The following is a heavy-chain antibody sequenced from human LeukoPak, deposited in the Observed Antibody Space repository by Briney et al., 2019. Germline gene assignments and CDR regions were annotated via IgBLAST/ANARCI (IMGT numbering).Heavy chain of an antibody. CDR3: AKDIGSYYDY. J-gene: IGHJ4*02. V-gene: IGHV3-48*03. Sequence: GGSLRFSCAASGFTFSSYEMNWVRQAPGKGLEWVSYISSSGSTIYYADSVKGRFTISRDNSKNTLYLEMNSPRAEDTAVYYCAKDIGSYYDYWGQGILVTVSS. CDR2: ISSSGSTI. D-gene: IGHD3-10*01. CDR1: GFTFSSYE.